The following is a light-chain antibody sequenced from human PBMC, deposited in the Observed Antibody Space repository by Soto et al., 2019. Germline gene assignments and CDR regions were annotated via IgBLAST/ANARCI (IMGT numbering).Light chain of an antibody. J-gene: IGKJ5*01. V-gene: IGKV3-15*01. CDR1: QSVSSR. CDR2: DAS. Sequence: IGMSHSAAAVSVSTGERATLSCRASQSVSSRLAWYQQKRGQAPRLLIYDASTRATGIPARFSGSGSGTEFNLTISSLQSEDFAIYYCQQRSNWPITFGQGTRLEIK. CDR3: QQRSNWPIT.